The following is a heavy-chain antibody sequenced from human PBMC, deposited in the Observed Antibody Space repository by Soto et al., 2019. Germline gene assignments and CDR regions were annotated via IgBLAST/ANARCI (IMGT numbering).Heavy chain of an antibody. CDR2: TSGGGDTT. CDR1: GFTFNNYA. J-gene: IGHJ4*02. D-gene: IGHD3-16*01. Sequence: EVQLLESGGGLVQPGGSLRLSCAASGFTFNNYAMNWFRQAPGKGLEWVSATSGGGDTTSYADSVKGRFTVSKDGSKNTLYLEMRSLRAADTAVYYCAKVRVVSGSIAPRVHCWGQGTPVTVSS. CDR3: AKVRVVSGSIAPRVHC. V-gene: IGHV3-23*01.